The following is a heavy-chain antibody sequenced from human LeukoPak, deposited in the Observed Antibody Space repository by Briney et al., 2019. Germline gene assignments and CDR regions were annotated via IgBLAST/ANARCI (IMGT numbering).Heavy chain of an antibody. CDR3: ARDGGYYGSGSYQY. J-gene: IGHJ4*02. D-gene: IGHD3-10*01. V-gene: IGHV3-48*01. CDR2: ISSSSSTI. CDR1: GFTFGDYA. Sequence: PGGSLRLSCTASGFTFGDYAMSWVRQAPGKGVEWVSYISSSSSTIYYADSVKGRFTISRDNAKNSLYLQMNSLRSDDTAVYHCARDGGYYGSGSYQYWGQGTLVTVSS.